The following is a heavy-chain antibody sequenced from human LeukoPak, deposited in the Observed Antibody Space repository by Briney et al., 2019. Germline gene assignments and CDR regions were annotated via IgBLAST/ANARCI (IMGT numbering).Heavy chain of an antibody. CDR2: IIPIFGTA. Sequence: SVKVSCKASGGTFSSYAISWVRQAPGQGLEWMGGIIPIFGTANYAQKFQGRVTITTDESTSTAYMELSSLRSEDTAVYYCAGVHIVVVPAQFDPWGQGTLVTVYS. D-gene: IGHD2-2*01. V-gene: IGHV1-69*05. CDR1: GGTFSSYA. J-gene: IGHJ5*02. CDR3: AGVHIVVVPAQFDP.